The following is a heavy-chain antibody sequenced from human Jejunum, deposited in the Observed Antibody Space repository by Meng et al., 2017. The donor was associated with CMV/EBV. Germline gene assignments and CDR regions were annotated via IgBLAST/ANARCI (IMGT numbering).Heavy chain of an antibody. CDR3: TTGSVCVGDCFSGKLDY. V-gene: IGHV3-15*01. CDR1: GFIFSNAW. CDR2: IKSIIDGATT. Sequence: EVQLVESGGGLVKRGGSLRLSCAASGFIFSNAWMSWVRQVPGKGLEWVGRIKSIIDGATTDYPAPVKGRFTISRDDSKNMLYLQMSSLEIDDTAVYYCTTGSVCVGDCFSGKLDYWGQGNLVTVSS. J-gene: IGHJ4*02. D-gene: IGHD2-21*02.